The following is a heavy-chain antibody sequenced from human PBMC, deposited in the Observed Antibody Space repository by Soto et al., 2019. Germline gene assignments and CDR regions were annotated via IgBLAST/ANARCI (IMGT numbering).Heavy chain of an antibody. CDR3: ARAQGYYYYGMDV. Sequence: PSETLSLTCTVSGGSISSGGYYWSWIRQPPGKGLEWIGNIYYSGTTNYNPSLKSRVIISVDTSKNQFSLRLSSVTAADTAVYSCARAQGYYYYGMDVWGQGATVTVSS. J-gene: IGHJ6*02. CDR1: GGSISSGGYY. CDR2: IYYSGTT. V-gene: IGHV4-61*08.